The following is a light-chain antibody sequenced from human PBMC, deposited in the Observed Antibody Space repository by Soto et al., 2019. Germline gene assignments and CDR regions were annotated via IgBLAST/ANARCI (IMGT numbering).Light chain of an antibody. CDR2: EVS. J-gene: IGLJ1*01. CDR3: SSYAGSNNLGV. V-gene: IGLV2-8*01. CDR1: SNDVGGYNL. Sequence: QSVLTQPPSASGSPGQSVTISCTGTSNDVGGYNLVTWYQQHPGKAPKLMIYEVSKRPSGVPHRFSGSKSGNTASLTVSGLQAEDEADYYCSSYAGSNNLGVFGTGTQLTVL.